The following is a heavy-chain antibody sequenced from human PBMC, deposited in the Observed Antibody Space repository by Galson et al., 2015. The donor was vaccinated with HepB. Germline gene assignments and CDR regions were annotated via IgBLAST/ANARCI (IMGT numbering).Heavy chain of an antibody. Sequence: SLRLSCAASGFTFSSYGMHWVRQAPGKGLEWVAFIRYDGSNKYYADSVKGRFTISRDSSKNTLYLQMNSLRAEDTAVYYCAKDPTGYSSGWYGTGNWFDPWGQGTLVTVSS. CDR2: IRYDGSNK. V-gene: IGHV3-30*02. CDR3: AKDPTGYSSGWYGTGNWFDP. D-gene: IGHD6-19*01. J-gene: IGHJ5*02. CDR1: GFTFSSYG.